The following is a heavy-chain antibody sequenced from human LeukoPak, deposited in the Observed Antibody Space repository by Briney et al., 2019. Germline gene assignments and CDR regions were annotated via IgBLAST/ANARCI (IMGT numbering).Heavy chain of an antibody. CDR3: ARDGSAVDIAEYYFDY. J-gene: IGHJ4*02. D-gene: IGHD5-12*01. CDR2: ISYDGKKK. Sequence: PGTSLRLSCAASGFTFSSSAMHWVRQSPGKGLEWVAVISYDGKKKSYAGSVKGRFTISRDSSKNTVSLQMDSLRAEDTAVYYCARDGSAVDIAEYYFDYWGQGTLVTVSS. CDR1: GFTFSSSA. V-gene: IGHV3-30*04.